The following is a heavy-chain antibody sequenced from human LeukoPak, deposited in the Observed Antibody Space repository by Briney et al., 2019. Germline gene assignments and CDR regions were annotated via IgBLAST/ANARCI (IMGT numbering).Heavy chain of an antibody. CDR2: INAGNGGT. D-gene: IGHD3-3*01. V-gene: IGHV1-3*01. J-gene: IGHJ4*02. CDR3: ARGLWSAHRREYYFDS. Sequence: GASVKVSCKASGGTFSSYAISWVRQAPGQGLEWMGWINAGNGGTKFSQNYQARVTITRDASASTAYMELSSLTSEDTAVYFCARGLWSAHRREYYFDSWGQGTLVTVSS. CDR1: GGTFSSYA.